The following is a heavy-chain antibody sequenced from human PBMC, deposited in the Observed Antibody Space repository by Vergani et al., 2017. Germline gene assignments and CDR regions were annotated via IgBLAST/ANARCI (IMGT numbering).Heavy chain of an antibody. CDR2: IHTGGST. CDR1: GESIRSGSHY. V-gene: IGHV4-61*02. D-gene: IGHD2-15*01. Sequence: QVKLQESGPGLLKPSQTLSLTCTVSGESIRSGSHYWSWIRQPAGKGPEWIGHIHTGGSTDLNPSFKSRVSISVDTSKSQFSLQLNSVTVADTAVYYCERSRPYCTSGSCPAIWGQGTLVTVSS. CDR3: ERSRPYCTSGSCPAI. J-gene: IGHJ4*02.